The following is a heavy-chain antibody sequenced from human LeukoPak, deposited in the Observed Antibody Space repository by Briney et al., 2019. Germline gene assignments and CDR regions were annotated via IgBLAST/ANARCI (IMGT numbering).Heavy chain of an antibody. Sequence: GGSLRLSCAASGFTVSSNYMSWVRQAPGKGLEWVSVIYSGGSTYYADSVKGRFTISRDNSKNSLYLQMNSLRAEDTAVYYCARDSHRESHFDYWGQGTLVTVSS. CDR3: ARDSHRESHFDY. D-gene: IGHD1-14*01. V-gene: IGHV3-66*01. CDR2: IYSGGST. J-gene: IGHJ4*02. CDR1: GFTVSSNY.